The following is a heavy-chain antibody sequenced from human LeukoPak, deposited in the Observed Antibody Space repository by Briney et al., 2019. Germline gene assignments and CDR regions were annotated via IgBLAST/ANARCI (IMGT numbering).Heavy chain of an antibody. J-gene: IGHJ4*02. CDR3: ARDVDTGTVAFFDN. Sequence: SETLSLTCAVSGDFINSSHWWNWVRQPPGKRLEWIGEIFHSGSTNYNPSLKSRVTISVDKSKNQFSLKLSSVTAADTAVYYCARDVDTGTVAFFDNWGQGVLVTVSS. CDR1: GDFINSSHW. CDR2: IFHSGST. V-gene: IGHV4-4*02. D-gene: IGHD2-8*02.